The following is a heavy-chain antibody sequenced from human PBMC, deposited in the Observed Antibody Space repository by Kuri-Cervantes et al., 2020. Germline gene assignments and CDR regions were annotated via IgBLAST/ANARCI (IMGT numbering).Heavy chain of an antibody. D-gene: IGHD3-10*01. V-gene: IGHV3-30*18. CDR3: SKEILLWFGDGRARMDV. J-gene: IGHJ6*02. Sequence: GESLKIPCAASGFTFSSYGMHWVRQAPGKGLEWVAVISYDGSNKYYADSVKGRFTISRDNSKNTLYLQMNSLRAEDTAVYYCSKEILLWFGDGRARMDVWGQGTTVTVSS. CDR2: ISYDGSNK. CDR1: GFTFSSYG.